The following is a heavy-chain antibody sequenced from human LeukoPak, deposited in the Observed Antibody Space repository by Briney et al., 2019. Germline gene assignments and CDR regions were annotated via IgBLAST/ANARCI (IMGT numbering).Heavy chain of an antibody. V-gene: IGHV3-21*01. Sequence: NPGGSLRLSCAASGFTFSTYSMNWVRQAPGKGLEWLSSISGSSSYIHYADSVKGRFTISRDNAKNSLYLQMNSLRADDTAVYYCARGLSVTGAANTYWGRGTLVTVSS. D-gene: IGHD6-19*01. CDR1: GFTFSTYS. CDR2: ISGSSSYI. CDR3: ARGLSVTGAANTY. J-gene: IGHJ4*02.